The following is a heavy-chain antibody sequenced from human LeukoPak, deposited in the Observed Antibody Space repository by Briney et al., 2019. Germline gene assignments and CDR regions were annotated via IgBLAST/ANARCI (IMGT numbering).Heavy chain of an antibody. CDR2: ISTSSIYI. J-gene: IGHJ5*02. CDR3: ARGSEVVAAANNWFDP. Sequence: PGGSLRLSCAASGFTFSSYSMNWVRQAPGMGLEWVSSISTSSIYIYYADSVKGRFTISRDNAKNSLYLQMNSLGAEDTAVYYCARGSEVVAAANNWFDPWGQGTLVTVSS. V-gene: IGHV3-21*01. CDR1: GFTFSSYS. D-gene: IGHD2-2*01.